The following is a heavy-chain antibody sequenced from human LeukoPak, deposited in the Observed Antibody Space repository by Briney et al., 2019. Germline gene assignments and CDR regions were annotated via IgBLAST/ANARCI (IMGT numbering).Heavy chain of an antibody. CDR1: GGTFSSYA. J-gene: IGHJ4*02. CDR2: IIPILGIA. Sequence: ASVKVSCKASGGTFSSYAISWVRQAPGQGLEWMGRIIPILGIANYAQKFQGRVTITADKSTSTAYMELSSLRSEDTAVYYCARDDYYGSGSPEYWGQGTLVTVSS. CDR3: ARDDYYGSGSPEY. V-gene: IGHV1-69*04. D-gene: IGHD3-10*01.